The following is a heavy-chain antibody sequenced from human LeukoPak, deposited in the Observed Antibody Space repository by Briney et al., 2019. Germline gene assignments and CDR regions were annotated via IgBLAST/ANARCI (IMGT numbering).Heavy chain of an antibody. CDR2: INTNTGNP. V-gene: IGHV7-4-1*02. Sequence: GASVKVSCKASGYTFTSYGISWVRQAPGQGLEWMGWINTNTGNPTYAQGFTGRFVFSLDTSVSTAYLQISSLKAEDTAVYYCAREYCSSTSCYYFDYWGQGTLVTVSS. CDR1: GYTFTSYG. CDR3: AREYCSSTSCYYFDY. D-gene: IGHD2-2*01. J-gene: IGHJ4*02.